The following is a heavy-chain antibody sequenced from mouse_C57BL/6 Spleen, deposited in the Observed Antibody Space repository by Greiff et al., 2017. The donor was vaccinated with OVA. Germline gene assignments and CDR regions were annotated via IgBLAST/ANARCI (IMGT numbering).Heavy chain of an antibody. D-gene: IGHD2-5*01. V-gene: IGHV1-54*01. J-gene: IGHJ3*01. CDR2: INPGSGGT. Sequence: QVQLQQSGAELVRPGTSVKVSCKASGYAFTNYLIEWVKQRPGQGLEWIGVINPGSGGTNYNEKFKGKATLTADKSSSTAYMQLSSLTSEDSAVYFCARNSNYGWFAYWGQGTLVTVSA. CDR3: ARNSNYGWFAY. CDR1: GYAFTNYL.